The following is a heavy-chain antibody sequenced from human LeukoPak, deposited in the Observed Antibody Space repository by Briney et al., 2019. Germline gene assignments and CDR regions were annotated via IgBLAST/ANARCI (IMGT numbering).Heavy chain of an antibody. CDR2: ISYDGSNK. J-gene: IGHJ4*02. CDR1: GFTFSSYG. V-gene: IGHV3-30*03. Sequence: GGFLRLSCAASGFTFSSYGMHWVRQAPGKGLEWVAVISYDGSNKYYADSVKGRFTISRDNSKNTLYLQMNGLRAEDTAVYYCASSLPRYSSSWYLFNYWGQGTLVTVSS. CDR3: ASSLPRYSSSWYLFNY. D-gene: IGHD6-13*01.